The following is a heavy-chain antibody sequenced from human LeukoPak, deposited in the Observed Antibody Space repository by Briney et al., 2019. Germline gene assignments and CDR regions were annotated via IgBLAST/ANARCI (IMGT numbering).Heavy chain of an antibody. J-gene: IGHJ3*02. CDR3: ARDLRWPWSFDI. D-gene: IGHD2-21*01. V-gene: IGHV3-21*01. CDR1: GFTFSSYS. CDR2: ISSSGSYI. Sequence: GGSLRLSCAASGFTFSSYSMNWVRQAPGKGLEWVSSISSSGSYIYYADSVKGRFTISRDNAKNSLYLQMNSLRAEDTAVYYCARDLRWPWSFDIWGQGTMVTVSS.